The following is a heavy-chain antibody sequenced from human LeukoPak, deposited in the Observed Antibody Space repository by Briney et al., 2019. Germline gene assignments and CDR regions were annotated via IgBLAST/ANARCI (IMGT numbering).Heavy chain of an antibody. CDR2: LYYSGGT. V-gene: IGHV4-59*08. J-gene: IGHJ3*02. Sequence: TSETLSLTSSVSAVSISAIHWSWLRPPPGQGREWMMYLYYSGGTNYNPSLKSRVSISVDRSKSQFSLRLSPVIAADTAVYYCARHTGGLGSHAFDIWGQGTMVTVSS. CDR3: ARHTGGLGSHAFDI. CDR1: AVSISAIH. D-gene: IGHD2-8*02.